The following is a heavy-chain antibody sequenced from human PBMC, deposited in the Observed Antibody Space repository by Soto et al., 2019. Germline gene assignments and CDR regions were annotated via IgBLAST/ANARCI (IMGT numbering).Heavy chain of an antibody. V-gene: IGHV1-18*01. CDR3: GITMVRGVIISYYYGMDV. CDR2: ISAYNGNT. D-gene: IGHD3-10*01. J-gene: IGHJ6*02. CDR1: GYTFTSYG. Sequence: ASVKVSCKASGYTFTSYGISWVRQAPGQGLEWMGWISAYNGNTNYAQKLQGRVTMTTDTSTSTAYMELRSLRSDDTAVYYCGITMVRGVIISYYYGMDVWGHGTSVTVS.